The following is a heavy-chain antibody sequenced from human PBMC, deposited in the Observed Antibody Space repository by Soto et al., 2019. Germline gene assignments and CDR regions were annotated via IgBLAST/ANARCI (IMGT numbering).Heavy chain of an antibody. CDR3: ATQPHPNYYDSSVPEFFFDI. CDR1: GGSISSGGYY. V-gene: IGHV4-31*03. CDR2: IYYSGST. Sequence: SETLSLTCTVSGGSISSGGYYWSWIRQHPGKGLEWIGYIYYSGSTYYNPSLKSRVTISVDTSKNQFSLKLRSVTAADTAVYYCATQPHPNYYDSSVPEFFFDIWGQGTMVTVSS. J-gene: IGHJ3*02. D-gene: IGHD3-22*01.